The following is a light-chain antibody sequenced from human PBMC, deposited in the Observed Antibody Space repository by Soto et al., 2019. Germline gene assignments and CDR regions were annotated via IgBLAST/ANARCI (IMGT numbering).Light chain of an antibody. V-gene: IGLV2-8*01. CDR2: DVV. Sequence: QSVLTQPPSASGSPGQSVTISCTRPKSDIGVYDFVSWYQHHPGNAPRLIIYDVVQRPSGVPDRFSGAMSGNTASPSISGLQAWDVADYSCKSYAGSYTDVGGSGTKVTVL. CDR1: KSDIGVYDF. CDR3: KSYAGSYTDV. J-gene: IGLJ1*01.